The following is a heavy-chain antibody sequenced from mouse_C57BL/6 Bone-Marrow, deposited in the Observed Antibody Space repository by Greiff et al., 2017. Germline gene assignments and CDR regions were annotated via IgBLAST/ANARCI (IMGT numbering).Heavy chain of an antibody. J-gene: IGHJ2*01. CDR3: ARQGYDYLDY. CDR1: GFTFSSYG. Sequence: EVKLVESGGDLVKPGGSLKLSCAASGFTFSSYGMSWVRQTPDKRLEWVATISSGGSYTYYPDNVKGRFTITRDNAKNTLYLQMVSLKSEDTAMYYCARQGYDYLDYWGQGTTLTVSA. CDR2: ISSGGSYT. V-gene: IGHV5-6*01. D-gene: IGHD2-3*01.